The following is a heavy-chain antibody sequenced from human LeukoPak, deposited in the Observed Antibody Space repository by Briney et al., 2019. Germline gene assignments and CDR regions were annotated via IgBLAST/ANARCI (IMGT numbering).Heavy chain of an antibody. J-gene: IGHJ4*02. D-gene: IGHD5-18*01. CDR3: AKDQDMNTAMVFDY. CDR1: GFTFTTHA. V-gene: IGHV3-23*01. Sequence: PGGSLRLSCAASGFTFTTHAMSWVRQAPGKGLEWVSVISGRSGNTHYADSVKGRFTISRDNSKSIVFLHMNSLRADDTAVYYCAKDQDMNTAMVFDYWGQGTLVTVSS. CDR2: ISGRSGNT.